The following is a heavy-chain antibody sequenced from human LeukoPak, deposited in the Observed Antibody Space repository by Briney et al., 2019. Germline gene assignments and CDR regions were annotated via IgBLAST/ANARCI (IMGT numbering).Heavy chain of an antibody. CDR2: IYYSGST. Sequence: SETLSLTCTVSGGSISSSPYYWGWIRQPPGKGLEWIGSIYYSGSTYYNPSLKSRVTISVDTSKNQFSLKLSSVTAADTAVYYCARMTTVTTWSYYYYMDVWGKGTTVTVSS. CDR1: GGSISSSPYY. CDR3: ARMTTVTTWSYYYYMDV. D-gene: IGHD4-11*01. J-gene: IGHJ6*03. V-gene: IGHV4-39*07.